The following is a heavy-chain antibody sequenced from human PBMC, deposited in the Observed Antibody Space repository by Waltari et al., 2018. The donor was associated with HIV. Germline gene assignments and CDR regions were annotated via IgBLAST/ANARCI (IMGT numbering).Heavy chain of an antibody. Sequence: QDQLLQSGAEATKPGPSVKVFRHASGYNVPSLVNGDTRLAPGQGLEWMGWISAYNGNTNYAQKLQGRVTMTTDTSTSTAYMELRSLRSDDTAVYYCARTDYGGTTYYGMDVWGQGTTVTVSS. CDR2: ISAYNGNT. CDR1: GYNVPSLV. CDR3: ARTDYGGTTYYGMDV. D-gene: IGHD4-17*01. J-gene: IGHJ6*02. V-gene: IGHV1-18*01.